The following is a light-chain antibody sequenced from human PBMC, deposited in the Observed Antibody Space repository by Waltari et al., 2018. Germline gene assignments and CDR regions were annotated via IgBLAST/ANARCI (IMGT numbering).Light chain of an antibody. CDR3: SSYAGSYSFVV. Sequence: QSALTQPRSVSGSPAPSVTISCIGINTDIGAYQYVPWYQHPPDSAHKLLIFDVIGRPSGVPDRFSGSKSGNTASLTISALQAEDEADYYCSSYAGSYSFVVFGGGTKVTVL. J-gene: IGLJ3*02. CDR1: NTDIGAYQY. CDR2: DVI. V-gene: IGLV2-11*01.